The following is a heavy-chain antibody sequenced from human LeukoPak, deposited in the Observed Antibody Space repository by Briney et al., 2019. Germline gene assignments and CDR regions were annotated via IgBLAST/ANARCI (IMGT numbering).Heavy chain of an antibody. CDR2: IYYSGST. CDR3: ARDHRYSGYDFYYYGMDV. V-gene: IGHV4-59*01. J-gene: IGHJ6*02. Sequence: MPSETLSLTCTVSGGSISSYYWSWLRQPPGKGLEWIGYIYYSGSTNYNPSLKSRVTISVDTSKNQFSLKLSSVTAADTAVYYCARDHRYSGYDFYYYGMDVWGQGTTVTVCS. CDR1: GGSISSYY. D-gene: IGHD5-12*01.